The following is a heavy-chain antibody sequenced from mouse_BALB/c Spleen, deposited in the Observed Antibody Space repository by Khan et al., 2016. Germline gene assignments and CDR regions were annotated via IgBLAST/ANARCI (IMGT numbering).Heavy chain of an antibody. J-gene: IGHJ1*01. Sequence: EVKFLESGGGLVQPGGSLKLSCAASGFDFSRYWMSWVRQAPGKGLEWIGEINPDSSTTNYTPSLKDKFIISRDNAKNTLYLQMSKVRSEDTALYYCASTFWYFDVWGAGTTVTVSS. V-gene: IGHV4-1*02. CDR1: GFDFSRYW. CDR2: INPDSSTT. CDR3: ASTFWYFDV.